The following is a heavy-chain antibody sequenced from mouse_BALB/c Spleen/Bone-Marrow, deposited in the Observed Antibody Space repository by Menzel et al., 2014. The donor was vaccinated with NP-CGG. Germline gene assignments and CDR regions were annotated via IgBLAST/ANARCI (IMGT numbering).Heavy chain of an antibody. Sequence: VQLQESGPGLVAPSQSLSIACTVSGFSLTSYGVHWVRQPPGKGLEWLGVIWAGGSTNYNSALMSRLSISKDNSKSQVFLKMNSLQTDDTAMYYCARDLGRYFDVWGAGTTVTVSS. CDR2: IWAGGST. CDR1: GFSLTSYG. V-gene: IGHV2-9*02. CDR3: ARDLGRYFDV. J-gene: IGHJ1*01. D-gene: IGHD4-1*01.